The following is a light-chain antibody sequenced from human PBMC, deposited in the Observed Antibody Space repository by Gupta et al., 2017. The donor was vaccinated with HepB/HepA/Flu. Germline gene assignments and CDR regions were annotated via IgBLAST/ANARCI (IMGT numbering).Light chain of an antibody. Sequence: GLTQPPSVSKGLRQTATLTCTGNSNNVGNQGAAWLQQHQGHPPKLLSYKNNNRPSGISERFSASRSGNTASLTITGLQPEDEADYYCSAWDSSLSAQVFGGGTKLTVL. CDR2: KNN. CDR3: SAWDSSLSAQV. V-gene: IGLV10-54*04. J-gene: IGLJ2*01. CDR1: SNNVGNQG.